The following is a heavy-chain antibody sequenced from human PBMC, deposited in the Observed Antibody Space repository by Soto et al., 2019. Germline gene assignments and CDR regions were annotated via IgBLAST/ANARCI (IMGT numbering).Heavy chain of an antibody. CDR1: GGSVSSGSYY. CDR2: IYYSGST. D-gene: IGHD3-3*01. J-gene: IGHJ5*02. V-gene: IGHV4-61*01. CDR3: ARATYYDFWSGYSSWFDP. Sequence: SETLSLTCTVSGGSVSSGSYYWSWIRQPPGKGLEWSGYIYYSGSTNYNPSLKSRVTISVDTSKNQFSLKLSSVTAADTAVYYCARATYYDFWSGYSSWFDPWGQGTLVTVSS.